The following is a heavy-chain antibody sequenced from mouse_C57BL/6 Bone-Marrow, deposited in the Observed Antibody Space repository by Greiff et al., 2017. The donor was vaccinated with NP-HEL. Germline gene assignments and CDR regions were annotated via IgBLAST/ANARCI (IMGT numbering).Heavy chain of an antibody. CDR1: GFTFNTYA. CDR3: VREWKDGLYYYAMDY. D-gene: IGHD2-3*01. V-gene: IGHV10-3*01. J-gene: IGHJ4*01. CDR2: IRRKSSNYAT. Sequence: EVQGVESGGGLVQPKGSLKLSCAASGFTFNTYAMHWVRQAPGKGLEWVARIRRKSSNYATYYADSVKDRFTISRDDSQSMLYLQMNNLKTEDTAMYCCVREWKDGLYYYAMDYWGQGTSVTVSS.